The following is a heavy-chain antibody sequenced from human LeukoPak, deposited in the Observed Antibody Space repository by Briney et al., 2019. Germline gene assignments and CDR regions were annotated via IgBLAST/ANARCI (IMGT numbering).Heavy chain of an antibody. CDR1: GFTFSSYA. CDR2: ISGNGGST. V-gene: IGHV3-23*01. CDR3: AKDLNYYDSSGYSY. J-gene: IGHJ4*02. D-gene: IGHD3-22*01. Sequence: GGSLRLSCAASGFTFSSYAMSWVRQAPGKGLEWVSAISGNGGSTYYADSVKGRFTISRDNSKNTLYLQMNSLRAEDTAVYYCAKDLNYYDSSGYSYWGQGTLVTVSS.